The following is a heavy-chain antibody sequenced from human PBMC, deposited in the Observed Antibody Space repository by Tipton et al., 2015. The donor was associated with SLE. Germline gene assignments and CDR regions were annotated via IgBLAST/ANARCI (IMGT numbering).Heavy chain of an antibody. D-gene: IGHD2-21*02. V-gene: IGHV3-9*01. CDR3: ASDPEWADY. CDR2: ISWNSGSI. Sequence: SLRLSCAASGFTFDDYAMHWVRQAPGKGLEWVSGISWNSGSIGYADSVKGRFTISRDNAKNSLYLQMNSLRAEDTALYYCASDPEWADYWGQGTLVTVSS. J-gene: IGHJ4*02. CDR1: GFTFDDYA.